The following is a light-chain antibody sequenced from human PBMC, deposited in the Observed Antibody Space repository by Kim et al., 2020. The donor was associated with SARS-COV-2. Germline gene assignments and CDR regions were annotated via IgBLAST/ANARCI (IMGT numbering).Light chain of an antibody. CDR3: QVWDGGSVHVV. CDR2: YDS. CDR1: NIGSKS. Sequence: SYELTQPPSVSVAPGKTARITCGGNNIGSKSVHWYQQKPGQAPVLVIYYDSDRPSGIPERFSGSNSGNTATLTISRVEAGDEADYYCQVWDGGSVHVVFG. V-gene: IGLV3-21*04. J-gene: IGLJ2*01.